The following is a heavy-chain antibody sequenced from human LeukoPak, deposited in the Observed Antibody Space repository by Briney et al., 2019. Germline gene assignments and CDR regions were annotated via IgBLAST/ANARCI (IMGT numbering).Heavy chain of an antibody. CDR1: GFSFSIYA. V-gene: IGHV3-23*01. CDR3: AKAGVVGHFDS. D-gene: IGHD3-3*01. CDR2: ITDSGGAT. Sequence: GGSLRLSCAASGFSFSIYAMSWVRQAPGKGLEWVSAITDSGGATYYADSVKGWFTISRDNYKNTLYLQMNSLRAEDTALYYCAKAGVVGHFDSWGQGTLVTVSS. J-gene: IGHJ4*02.